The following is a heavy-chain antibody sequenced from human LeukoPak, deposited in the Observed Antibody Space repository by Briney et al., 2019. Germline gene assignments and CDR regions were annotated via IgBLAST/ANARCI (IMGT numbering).Heavy chain of an antibody. Sequence: PGGSLRLSCTTSGLTISHHGMHWVRQAPGRGLEWVAFIWYDGRNKNYADYVKGRFTLSRDNSKNMVYLQMNSLRVEDTAVYHCVTGSSGTNLLVYFDSWGQGTLVTVSS. V-gene: IGHV3-30*02. D-gene: IGHD1-7*01. J-gene: IGHJ4*02. CDR2: IWYDGRNK. CDR3: VTGSSGTNLLVYFDS. CDR1: GLTISHHG.